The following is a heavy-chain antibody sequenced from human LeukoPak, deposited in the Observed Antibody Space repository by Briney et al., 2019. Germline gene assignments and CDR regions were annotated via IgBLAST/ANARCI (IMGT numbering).Heavy chain of an antibody. V-gene: IGHV3-7*01. CDR3: ATGRGAY. Sequence: GGSLRLSCAASGFTFGNSWMTWFRQAPGKGLEWVASIKEDGSLKYYVDSVKGRFTISRDNAKNSLYLQMNNLRAEDTALYYCATGRGAYWGQGALVTVSS. CDR1: GFTFGNSW. D-gene: IGHD4/OR15-4a*01. CDR2: IKEDGSLK. J-gene: IGHJ4*02.